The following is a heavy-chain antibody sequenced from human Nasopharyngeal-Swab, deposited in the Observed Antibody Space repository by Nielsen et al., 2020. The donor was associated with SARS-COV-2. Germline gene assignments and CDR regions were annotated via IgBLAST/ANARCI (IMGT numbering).Heavy chain of an antibody. CDR3: ARGPPDYDFWSGYPENWYYYGMDV. J-gene: IGHJ6*02. CDR1: GFTFSSYA. CDR2: ISSNGGST. Sequence: GESLKISCSASGFTFSSYAMHWVRQAPGKGLEYVSAISSNGGSTYYADSVKGRFTISRDNSKNTLYLQMSSLRAEDTAVYYCARGPPDYDFWSGYPENWYYYGMDVWGQGTTVTVSS. D-gene: IGHD3-3*01. V-gene: IGHV3-64D*06.